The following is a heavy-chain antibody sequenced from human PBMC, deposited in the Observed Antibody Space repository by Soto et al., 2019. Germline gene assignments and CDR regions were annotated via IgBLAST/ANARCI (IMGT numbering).Heavy chain of an antibody. V-gene: IGHV1-69*13. D-gene: IGHD2-2*01. CDR2: IIPIFGTA. CDR1: GGTFSSYA. J-gene: IGHJ6*02. CDR3: ATPGRDIVVVPAATKHYYYYYGMDV. Sequence: ASVKVSCKASGGTFSSYAISWVRQAPGQGLEWMGGIIPIFGTANYAQKFQGRVTITADESTSTAYMELSSLRSEDTAVYYCATPGRDIVVVPAATKHYYYYYGMDVWGQGTTVTVSS.